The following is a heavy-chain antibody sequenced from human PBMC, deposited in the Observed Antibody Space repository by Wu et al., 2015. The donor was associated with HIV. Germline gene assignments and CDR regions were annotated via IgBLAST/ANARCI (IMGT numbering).Heavy chain of an antibody. Sequence: QVQLVQSGLEVKKTGASVKVSCKASGYTFSDYAISWVRQAPGQGLEWMGWISGYNGKTSYAQKFQDRVTMTRDTSISTAYMELNRLRSDDTAVYYCARDLSHSDSYDSSGYYYYAFNIWGQGTMVTVSS. J-gene: IGHJ3*02. CDR3: ARDLSHSDSYDSSGYYYYAFNI. V-gene: IGHV1-18*01. CDR1: GYTFSDYA. D-gene: IGHD3-22*01. CDR2: ISGYNGKT.